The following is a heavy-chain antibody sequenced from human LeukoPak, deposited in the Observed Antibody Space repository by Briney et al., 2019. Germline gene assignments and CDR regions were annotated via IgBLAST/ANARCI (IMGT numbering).Heavy chain of an antibody. Sequence: KPSETLSLTCTVSGGSISSYYWSWVRQSPGKGLEWIGYIYYSGSTNYNPSLKSRVTISVDTSKNQFSLKLSSVTAADTAVYYCARDTLTMVRGVMRYYYGMDVWGQGTTVTVSS. D-gene: IGHD3-10*01. CDR1: GGSISSYY. CDR3: ARDTLTMVRGVMRYYYGMDV. CDR2: IYYSGST. V-gene: IGHV4-59*01. J-gene: IGHJ6*02.